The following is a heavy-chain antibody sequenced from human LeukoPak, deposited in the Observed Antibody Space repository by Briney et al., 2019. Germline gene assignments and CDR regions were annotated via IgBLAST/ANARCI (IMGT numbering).Heavy chain of an antibody. CDR1: GFTFSTYW. J-gene: IGHJ4*02. V-gene: IGHV3-7*01. Sequence: GGSLRLSCTASGFTFSTYWMSWVRQAPGKRLEWVANIEQDGSEKYYVDSVKGRFTISRDNAENSLYLQMNSLRGEDTAVYFCARAGYTSGWDYWGQGTLVTVSS. CDR2: IEQDGSEK. D-gene: IGHD6-19*01. CDR3: ARAGYTSGWDY.